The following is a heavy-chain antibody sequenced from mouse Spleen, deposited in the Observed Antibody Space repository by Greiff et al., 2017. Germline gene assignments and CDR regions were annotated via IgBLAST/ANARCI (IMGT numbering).Heavy chain of an antibody. D-gene: IGHD1-1*01. Sequence: EVQVVESGTVLARPGASVKMSCKASGYTFTSYWMHWVKQRPGQGLEWIGAIYPGNSDTSYNQKFKGKAKLTAVTSTSTAYMELSSLTNEDSAVYYCTRGGTYYGSSPFDYWGQGTTLTVSS. CDR2: IYPGNSDT. J-gene: IGHJ2*01. V-gene: IGHV1-5*01. CDR3: TRGGTYYGSSPFDY. CDR1: GYTFTSYW.